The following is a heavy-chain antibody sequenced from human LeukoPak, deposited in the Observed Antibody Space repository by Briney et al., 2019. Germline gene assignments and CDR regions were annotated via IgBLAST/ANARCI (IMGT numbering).Heavy chain of an antibody. CDR1: GFTFSTYG. V-gene: IGHV3-30*02. CDR3: AKRGKDSPGYYNYFDS. CDR2: IGYDGSEI. J-gene: IGHJ4*02. D-gene: IGHD3-22*01. Sequence: GGSLRLSCATSGFTFSTYGMHWVRQAPGKGLEWVAFIGYDGSEIHYADSVKGRFTISRDNSKNTAHLQMGGLRGEDTAVYYCAKRGKDSPGYYNYFDSWGQGTLVTVSS.